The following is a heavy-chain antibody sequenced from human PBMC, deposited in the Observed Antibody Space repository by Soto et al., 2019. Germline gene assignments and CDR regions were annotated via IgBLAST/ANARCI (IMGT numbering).Heavy chain of an antibody. CDR1: GGLISSDY. CDR2: AYDSGST. CDR3: ARQLLHGYAYGEIDS. J-gene: IGHJ4*02. D-gene: IGHD5-18*01. Sequence: PSETLSLTCTVSGGLISSDYWSWIRQPPGKGLEWIGYAYDSGSTNYNPSLKSRVTISLDKSRNQFSLKLSSVTAADTAVYFCARQLLHGYAYGEIDSWGQGILVTVSS. V-gene: IGHV4-59*08.